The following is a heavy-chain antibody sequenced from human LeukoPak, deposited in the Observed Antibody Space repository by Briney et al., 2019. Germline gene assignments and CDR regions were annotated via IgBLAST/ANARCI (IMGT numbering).Heavy chain of an antibody. CDR3: ARDSGYCSGGSCYSFDY. V-gene: IGHV3-48*03. Sequence: PGGSLRLSCAASGFTFSSYEMNWVRQAPGKGLEWVSYISSSGSTIYYAHYVKGRFTISRDNAKNSLYLQMNSLRAEDTAVYYCARDSGYCSGGSCYSFDYWGQGTLVTVSS. CDR2: ISSSGSTI. D-gene: IGHD2-15*01. CDR1: GFTFSSYE. J-gene: IGHJ4*02.